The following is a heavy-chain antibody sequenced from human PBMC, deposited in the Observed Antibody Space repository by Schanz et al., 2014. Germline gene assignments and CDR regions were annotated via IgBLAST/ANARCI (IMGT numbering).Heavy chain of an antibody. CDR1: GFIFSSYG. CDR3: GRELEGYYGGGGELDP. Sequence: VQLVESGGGVVQPGRSLRLSCAASGFIFSSYGLHWVRQAPGKGLEWVSASSSSGSYIHYADSVKGRFTISRDNSKNTLYLQRNSLRTEGTAVYYCGRELEGYYGGGGELDPWGQGTLVTVSS. CDR2: SSSSGSYI. J-gene: IGHJ5*02. D-gene: IGHD2-21*01. V-gene: IGHV3-21*01.